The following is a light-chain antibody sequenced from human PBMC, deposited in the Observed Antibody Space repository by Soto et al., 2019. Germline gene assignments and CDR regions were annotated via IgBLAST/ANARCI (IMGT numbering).Light chain of an antibody. Sequence: DFVLTQPPLFLPVSPAPQATPSCRRSQSLAHSDGSTYWTWFEQRPGQSPRRLIYKASNRDSGVPDRFSGSGSGTDFTLKISRVEAEDVAVYYCMQGTHWPWTFGQGTMVDIK. J-gene: IGKJ1*01. V-gene: IGKV2-30*02. CDR1: QSLAHSDGSTY. CDR2: KAS. CDR3: MQGTHWPWT.